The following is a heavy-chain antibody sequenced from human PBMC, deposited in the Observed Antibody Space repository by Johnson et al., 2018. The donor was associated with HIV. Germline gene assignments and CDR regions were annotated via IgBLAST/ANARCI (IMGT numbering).Heavy chain of an antibody. CDR2: ITWNGGST. Sequence: VQLVESGGGVVQPGRSLRLSCAASGFTFSSYTMHWVRQAPGKGLEWVSLITWNGGSTYYADFVKGRFIISRDNSKNSLYLQMNSLRTEDTALYYCGVADYGGPDAFDIWGQGTMVTVSS. J-gene: IGHJ3*02. D-gene: IGHD4-23*01. CDR1: GFTFSSYT. CDR3: GVADYGGPDAFDI. V-gene: IGHV3-43*01.